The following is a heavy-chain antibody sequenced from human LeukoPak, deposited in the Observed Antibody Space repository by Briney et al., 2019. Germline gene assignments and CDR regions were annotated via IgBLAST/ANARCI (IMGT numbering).Heavy chain of an antibody. CDR2: ITYDGST. Sequence: SETLSLTCAVFGGSFDGYYWSWIRQPPGKGLEWIGEITYDGSTNYNPSLKSRVTISVDTSKNQFSLKLSSVTAADTAVYYCARAQVTMVRGVITYYYYYYMDVWGKGTTVTVSS. V-gene: IGHV4-34*01. D-gene: IGHD3-10*01. CDR1: GGSFDGYY. J-gene: IGHJ6*03. CDR3: ARAQVTMVRGVITYYYYYYMDV.